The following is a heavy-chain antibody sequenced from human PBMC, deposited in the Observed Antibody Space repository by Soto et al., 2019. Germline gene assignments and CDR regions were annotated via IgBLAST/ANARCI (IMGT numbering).Heavy chain of an antibody. V-gene: IGHV4-59*12. Sequence: SETLSLTCTVSGGSISSYYWSWIRQPPGKGLEWIGYIYSSGSTNYNPSLKSRVTISVDTSKNQFSLHLNSLRAEDTAVYYCARDNDGAQFASSYNDLWGQGTLVTVSS. CDR1: GGSISSYY. J-gene: IGHJ5*02. CDR3: ARDNDGAQFASSYNDL. D-gene: IGHD6-6*01. CDR2: IYSSGST.